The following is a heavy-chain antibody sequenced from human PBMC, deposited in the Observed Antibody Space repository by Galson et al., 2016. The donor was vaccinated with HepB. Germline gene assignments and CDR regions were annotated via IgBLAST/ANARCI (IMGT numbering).Heavy chain of an antibody. CDR3: SRVSLGTANTWTWSAVEY. D-gene: IGHD1-20*01. CDR1: GDSVSSNSAA. Sequence: CAISGDSVSSNSAAWNWISQSPSRRLEWLGWIYYRYNWHYDYAVSVTVRITINPDTSTNTFSLQLNPMNPEDKAVYYFSRVSLGTANTWTWSAVEYWGQGALVTVSS. CDR2: IYYRYNWHY. J-gene: IGHJ4*02. V-gene: IGHV6-1*01.